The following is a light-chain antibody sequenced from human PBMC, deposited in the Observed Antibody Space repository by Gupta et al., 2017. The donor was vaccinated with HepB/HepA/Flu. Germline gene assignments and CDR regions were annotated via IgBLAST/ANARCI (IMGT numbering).Light chain of an antibody. J-gene: IGLJ1*01. V-gene: IGLV1-47*02. CDR3: GGWDDSLSGYV. Sequence: QPVLTQPPSASGTPGQRVTIPCSGSSSNTGNDNAYWYQQLPGTAPKLLIYNDNPRPSGVPGRFSCSKSCTTAALVISGLRSEDEADYYCGGWDDSLSGYVFGAGTKVTVL. CDR2: NDN. CDR1: SSNTGNDN.